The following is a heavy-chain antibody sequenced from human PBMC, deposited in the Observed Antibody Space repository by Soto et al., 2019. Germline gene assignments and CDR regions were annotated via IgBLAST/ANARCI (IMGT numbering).Heavy chain of an antibody. V-gene: IGHV3-66*01. CDR1: GFTVSSNY. D-gene: IGHD3-22*01. CDR2: IYSGGST. J-gene: IGHJ4*02. CDR3: ARDYYYDSSGYYFDY. Sequence: GGSLRLSCAASGFTVSSNYMSWVRQAPGKGLEWVSVIYSGGSTYYADSVKGRFTISIDNSKNTLYLQMNSLRAEDTAVYYCARDYYYDSSGYYFDYWGQGTLVTVSS.